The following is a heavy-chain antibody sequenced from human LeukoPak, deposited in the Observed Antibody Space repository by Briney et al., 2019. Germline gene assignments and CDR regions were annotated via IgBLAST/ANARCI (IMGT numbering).Heavy chain of an antibody. J-gene: IGHJ4*02. CDR3: AKRGVVIRVILVGFHKQAYYFES. V-gene: IGHV3-23*01. D-gene: IGHD3-22*01. CDR2: LRGDGDT. Sequence: KPGGSLRLSCEASGFTFSNYAMSWVRQAPARGLEWVSSLRGDGDTFYADSVKGRFTVSRDNPKNTLYLQMNSLRAEDTAVYFCAKRGVVIRVILVGFHKQAYYFESWGQGVLVTVSS. CDR1: GFTFSNYA.